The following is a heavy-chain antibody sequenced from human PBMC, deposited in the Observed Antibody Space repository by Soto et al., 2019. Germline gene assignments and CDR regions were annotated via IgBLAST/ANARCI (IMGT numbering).Heavy chain of an antibody. CDR3: AIPYYDFWSGTSPYYYYGMDV. J-gene: IGHJ6*02. D-gene: IGHD3-3*01. V-gene: IGHV1-3*01. Sequence: ASVKVSCKASGYTFTSYAMHWVRQAPGQRLEWMAWINAGNGNTKYSQKFQGGVTITRDTSTSAAYMELSSLRSEDTAVYYCAIPYYDFWSGTSPYYYYGMDVWGQGTTVTVSS. CDR1: GYTFTSYA. CDR2: INAGNGNT.